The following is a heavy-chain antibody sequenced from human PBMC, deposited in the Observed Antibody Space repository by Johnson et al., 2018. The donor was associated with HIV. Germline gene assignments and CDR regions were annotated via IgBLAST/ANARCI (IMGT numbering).Heavy chain of an antibody. CDR3: AKGMWGHDAFDI. CDR2: IRWRGGTT. CDR1: GFTFTSSA. D-gene: IGHD1-26*01. J-gene: IGHJ3*02. Sequence: VQLVESGGGLIQPGGYLRLSCAVSGFTFTSSACSWARPAPGKGLEWGPAIRWRGGTTSYSPSVQGRFTISRDNSKNTLYLQMNSLRAEDTAVYYCAKGMWGHDAFDIWGQGT. V-gene: IGHV3-23*04.